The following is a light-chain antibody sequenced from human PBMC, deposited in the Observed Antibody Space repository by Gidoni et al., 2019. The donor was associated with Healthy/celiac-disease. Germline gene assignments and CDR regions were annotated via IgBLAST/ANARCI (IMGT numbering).Light chain of an antibody. CDR2: DAS. CDR1: QSVSSY. Sequence: DIVLTQSPATLSLSPGERATLSCRASQSVSSYLAWYQQKPGQAPRLLIYDASNRATGIPARFSGSGSGTDFTLTISSLEPEDFAVYYCQQRSNWPPGSSFGQXTKLEIK. V-gene: IGKV3-11*01. CDR3: QQRSNWPPGSS. J-gene: IGKJ2*04.